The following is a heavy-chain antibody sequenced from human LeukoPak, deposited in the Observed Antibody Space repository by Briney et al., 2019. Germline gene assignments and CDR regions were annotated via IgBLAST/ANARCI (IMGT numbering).Heavy chain of an antibody. D-gene: IGHD1-26*01. Sequence: KSSETLSLTCTVSGGSITSGYYWGWIRQPPGKGLEWIGSNYHSGSTYYNPSLKSRVTISVDTSKKQFSLKLSSVTAADTAVYYCARLTNGSYRHYYYYMDVWGKGTTVTVSS. CDR1: GGSITSGYY. CDR3: ARLTNGSYRHYYYYMDV. CDR2: NYHSGST. V-gene: IGHV4-38-2*02. J-gene: IGHJ6*03.